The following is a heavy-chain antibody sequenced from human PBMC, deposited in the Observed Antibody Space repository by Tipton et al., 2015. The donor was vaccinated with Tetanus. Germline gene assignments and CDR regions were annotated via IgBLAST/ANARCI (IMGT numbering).Heavy chain of an antibody. J-gene: IGHJ4*02. Sequence: TLSLTCSVSGGSMGSDSWVWIRQHPGKGLEWIGDIYNSGSTYYNPSLKSRVTILVDTTKNQFSLKLKSVTAADTAVYYCARDQARGPRGWNYFDYWGQGSLVTVSS. CDR2: IYNSGST. D-gene: IGHD1-26*01. CDR3: ARDQARGPRGWNYFDY. CDR1: GGSMGSDS. V-gene: IGHV4-31*03.